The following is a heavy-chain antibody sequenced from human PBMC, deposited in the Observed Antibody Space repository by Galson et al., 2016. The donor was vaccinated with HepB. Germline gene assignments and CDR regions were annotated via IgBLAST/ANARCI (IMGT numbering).Heavy chain of an antibody. CDR2: IHYSGNT. V-gene: IGHV4-59*01. D-gene: IGHD5-24*01. CDR3: ARVGVDYNYEGYFDY. Sequence: SETLSLTCTVSGGSISSDYWSWIRQPPGRGLEWIGYIHYSGNTKNNPSLKSRVNISVDMSKNRFFLKLTSVTAADTAVYYCARVGVDYNYEGYFDYWGQGTLVSVSS. J-gene: IGHJ4*02. CDR1: GGSISSDY.